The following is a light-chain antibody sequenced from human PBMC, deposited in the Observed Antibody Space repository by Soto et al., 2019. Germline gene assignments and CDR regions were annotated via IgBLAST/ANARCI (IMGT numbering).Light chain of an antibody. CDR3: QKYNSVPIT. Sequence: DIQMTQSPSSLSASVGDRVTITCRASQGISNNLAWYQQKPGKVPKLLIYAASTLQSGVPSRFSGSGSGTDFSLTISSLQPEDVATYYCQKYNSVPITFGQGTRLEIK. V-gene: IGKV1-27*01. CDR2: AAS. CDR1: QGISNN. J-gene: IGKJ5*01.